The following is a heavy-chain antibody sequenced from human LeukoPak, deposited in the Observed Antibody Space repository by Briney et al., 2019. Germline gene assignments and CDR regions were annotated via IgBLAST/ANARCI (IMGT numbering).Heavy chain of an antibody. CDR1: GYTFTGHY. V-gene: IGHV1-2*02. Sequence: ASVKVSCKASGYTFTGHYMHRVRQAPGQGLEWMGWINPNSGGTNYAQKFQGRVTMTRDTSISTVYMELRSLRSDDTAVYYCARDASGVVVPTAVFDYWGQGTLVTVSS. CDR2: INPNSGGT. CDR3: ARDASGVVVPTAVFDY. D-gene: IGHD2-2*01. J-gene: IGHJ4*02.